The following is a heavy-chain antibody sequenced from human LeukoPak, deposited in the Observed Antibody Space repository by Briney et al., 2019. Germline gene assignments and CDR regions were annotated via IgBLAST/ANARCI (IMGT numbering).Heavy chain of an antibody. CDR2: VIPIFGTA. CDR3: ARGRGVHDSHTYDYFDY. CDR1: GGXFSSYA. Sequence: ASVKVSCKASGGXFSSYAISWVRQAPGQGLEWMGGVIPIFGTANYAQKFQGSRLTLTRDTSTSTVYMELSSLRSEDTAVYYCARGRGVHDSHTYDYFDYWGQGSLVTVSS. D-gene: IGHD3-22*01. J-gene: IGHJ4*02. V-gene: IGHV1-69*05.